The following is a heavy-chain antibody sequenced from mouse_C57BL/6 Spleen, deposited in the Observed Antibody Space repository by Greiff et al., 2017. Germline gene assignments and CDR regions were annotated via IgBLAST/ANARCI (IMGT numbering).Heavy chain of an antibody. CDR2: INPSNGGT. Sequence: QVLLQQPGTELVKPGASVKLSCKASGYTFTSYWMNWVKQRPGQGLEWIGNINPSNGGTNYNEKFKSKATLTVDQSSSTAYMQLSSLTSEDSAVNDCARRDGPYYFDYWGQGTTLTVSS. V-gene: IGHV1-53*01. CDR3: ARRDGPYYFDY. D-gene: IGHD2-3*01. J-gene: IGHJ2*01. CDR1: GYTFTSYW.